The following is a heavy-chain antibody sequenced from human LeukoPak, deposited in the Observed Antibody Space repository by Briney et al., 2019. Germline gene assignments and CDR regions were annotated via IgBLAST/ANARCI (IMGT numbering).Heavy chain of an antibody. J-gene: IGHJ5*02. Sequence: GGFLRLSCVASGFTFSSYWMHWVRQAPGKGLVWVSRINSDGYSTSYADSVKGRFTISRDNAKNTVYLQMNSLRAEDTAVYYCARDRRGYSGYDPGWFDPWGQGTLVTVSS. V-gene: IGHV3-74*01. CDR1: GFTFSSYW. CDR2: INSDGYST. CDR3: ARDRRGYSGYDPGWFDP. D-gene: IGHD5-12*01.